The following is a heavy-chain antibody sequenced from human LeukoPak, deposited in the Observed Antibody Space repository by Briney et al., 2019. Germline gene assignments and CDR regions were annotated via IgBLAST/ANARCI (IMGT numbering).Heavy chain of an antibody. CDR1: GFTFSDYY. Sequence: GGSLRLSCPASGFTFSDYYMSWMRQAPGKGLEWVSYISSSGSTIYYADSVKGRFTISRDNAKSSLYLQMNSLRAEDTAAYYCARLVAAIGYYYYYYMDVWGKGTTVTVSS. J-gene: IGHJ6*03. V-gene: IGHV3-11*01. CDR3: ARLVAAIGYYYYYYMDV. CDR2: ISSSGSTI. D-gene: IGHD2-15*01.